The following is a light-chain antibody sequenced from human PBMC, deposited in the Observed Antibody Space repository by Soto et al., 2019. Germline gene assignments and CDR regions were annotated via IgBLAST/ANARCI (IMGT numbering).Light chain of an antibody. J-gene: IGKJ4*01. CDR3: QQYGSSLT. CDR2: GAS. Sequence: EIEMTQSPATLSLAPGERVTLSCRASESVSTNLAWYQQKAGQAPRLLIYGASTRATGIPARFSGSGSGTDFTLTISRLEPEDFAVYYCQQYGSSLTFGGGTKVDIK. CDR1: ESVSTN. V-gene: IGKV3-20*01.